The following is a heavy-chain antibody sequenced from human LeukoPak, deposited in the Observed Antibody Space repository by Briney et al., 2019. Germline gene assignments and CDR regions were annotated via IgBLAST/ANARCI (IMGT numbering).Heavy chain of an antibody. D-gene: IGHD2/OR15-2a*01. V-gene: IGHV4-31*03. J-gene: IGHJ4*02. CDR2: IYYSGST. Sequence: SETLSLTCTVSGGSISSGGYYWSWIRQHPGKGLEWIGYIYYSGSTYYNPSLKSRVTISVDTSKNQFSLKLSSVTAADTAVYYCARGEDVDRDFMGNIDYWGQGTLVTVSS. CDR1: GGSISSGGYY. CDR3: ARGEDVDRDFMGNIDY.